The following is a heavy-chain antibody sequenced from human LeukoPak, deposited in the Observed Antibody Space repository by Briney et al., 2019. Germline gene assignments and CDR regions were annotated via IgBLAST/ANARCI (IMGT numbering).Heavy chain of an antibody. CDR1: GFTFSSYS. Sequence: GGSLRLSCAASGFTFSSYSMNWVRQAPGKGLEWVSSISSSSSYIYYADSVKGRFTISRDNAKNSLYLQMNSLRAEGTAVYYCARGYRLHYGGNSEGYWYFDLWGRGTLVTVSS. CDR3: ARGYRLHYGGNSEGYWYFDL. D-gene: IGHD4-23*01. J-gene: IGHJ2*01. CDR2: ISSSSSYI. V-gene: IGHV3-21*01.